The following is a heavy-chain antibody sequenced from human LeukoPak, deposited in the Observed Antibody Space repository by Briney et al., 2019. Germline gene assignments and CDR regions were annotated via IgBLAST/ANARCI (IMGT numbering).Heavy chain of an antibody. V-gene: IGHV1-8*01. J-gene: IGHJ4*02. CDR3: ARRSGYYYDSSGYSHFDY. CDR1: GYTFTSYD. Sequence: GASVKVSCKASGYTFTSYDINWVRQATGQGLEWMGWMNPNSGNTGYAQKFQGRVTMTRNTSISTAYMELSSLRSEDTAVYYCARRSGYYYDSSGYSHFDYWGQGTLVTVSS. D-gene: IGHD3-22*01. CDR2: MNPNSGNT.